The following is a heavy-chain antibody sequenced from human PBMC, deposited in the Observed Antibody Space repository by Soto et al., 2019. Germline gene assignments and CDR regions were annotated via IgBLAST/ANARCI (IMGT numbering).Heavy chain of an antibody. CDR2: ISSSSSYI. J-gene: IGHJ6*03. CDR1: GFTFSSYS. V-gene: IGHV3-21*01. Sequence: EVQLVESGGGLVKPGGSLRLSCAASGFTFSSYSMNWVRQAPGKGLEWVSFISSSSSYIYYADSVKGRFTISRDNAKNSRYLQMNSLRAEDTAVYYCARVYCSSTSCYNLAYYYYMDVWGKGTTVTVSS. D-gene: IGHD2-2*02. CDR3: ARVYCSSTSCYNLAYYYYMDV.